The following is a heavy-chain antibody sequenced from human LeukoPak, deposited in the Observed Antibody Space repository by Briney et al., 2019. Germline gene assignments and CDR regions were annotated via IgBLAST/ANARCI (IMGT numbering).Heavy chain of an antibody. Sequence: PGGSLRLSCTVSGLTFSNYWMGWVRQAPGRGLVWVANINGVGGEPYYGDSLEGRFTISRDNAKNSLYLQMNSLRAEDTAVYYCAREGGYEFDYWGQGTLVTVSS. CDR1: GLTFSNYW. D-gene: IGHD6-13*01. CDR3: AREGGYEFDY. CDR2: INGVGGEP. J-gene: IGHJ4*02. V-gene: IGHV3-7*01.